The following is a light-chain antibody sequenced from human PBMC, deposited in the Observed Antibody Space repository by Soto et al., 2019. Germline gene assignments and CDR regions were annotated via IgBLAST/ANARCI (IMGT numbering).Light chain of an antibody. V-gene: IGKV3-20*01. CDR1: QSVSSN. J-gene: IGKJ1*01. Sequence: ENVLKQSPSPLSLSPGVRATLSCRASQSVSSNLAWYQQKPGQAPRLLIYGASTRATGIPARFSGSGSGTDFTLTISRLEPEDFAVYYCQQYGSSPWTFGQGTKVDI. CDR2: GAS. CDR3: QQYGSSPWT.